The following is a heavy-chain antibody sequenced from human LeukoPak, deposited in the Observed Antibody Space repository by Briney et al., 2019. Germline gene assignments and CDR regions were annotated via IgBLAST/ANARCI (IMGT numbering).Heavy chain of an antibody. Sequence: GASVKVSCKASGYTFTSYYMHWVRQAPGQGLEWMGIINPSGGSTSYAQKFQGRVTMTRDTSTSTVYMELSSLRSEDTAVYYCARDLQQWLPLGGGDYWGQGTLVTVSS. V-gene: IGHV1-46*01. D-gene: IGHD6-19*01. CDR3: ARDLQQWLPLGGGDY. J-gene: IGHJ4*02. CDR2: INPSGGST. CDR1: GYTFTSYY.